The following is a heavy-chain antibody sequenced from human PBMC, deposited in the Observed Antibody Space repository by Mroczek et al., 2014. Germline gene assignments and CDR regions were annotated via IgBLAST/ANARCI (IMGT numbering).Heavy chain of an antibody. V-gene: IGHV4-39*01. J-gene: IGHJ4*02. CDR2: IYYSGST. CDR1: GGSISSSSYY. D-gene: IGHD2-2*01. CDR3: ASGRNCSSTSCYRYFDY. Sequence: QVQLQESGPGLVKPSETLSLTCTVSGGSISSSSYYWGWIRQPPGKGLEWIGSIYYSGSTYYNPSLKSRVTISVDTSKNQFSLKLSSVTAADTAVYYCASGRNCSSTSCYRYFDYWGQGTLVTVSS.